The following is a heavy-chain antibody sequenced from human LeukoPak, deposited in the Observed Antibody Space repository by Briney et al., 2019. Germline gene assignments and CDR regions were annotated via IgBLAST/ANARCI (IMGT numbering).Heavy chain of an antibody. V-gene: IGHV4-39*01. J-gene: IGHJ5*02. CDR3: ARHVVVTAYNWFDP. CDR1: GGSISSSSYY. Sequence: SETLSLTCTVSGGSISSSSYYWGWIRQPPGKGLEWIGSIYYSGSTYYNPSLKSRVTISVDTSKNQFSLKLSSVTAADTAVYYCARHVVVTAYNWFDPWGQGTLVTVSS. CDR2: IYYSGST. D-gene: IGHD2-21*02.